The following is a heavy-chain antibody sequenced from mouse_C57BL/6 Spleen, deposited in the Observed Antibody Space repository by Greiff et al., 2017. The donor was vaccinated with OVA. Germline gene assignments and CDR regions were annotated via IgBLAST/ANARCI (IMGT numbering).Heavy chain of an antibody. J-gene: IGHJ3*01. CDR2: FYPGSGSI. Sequence: VQGVESGAELVKPGASVKLSCKASGYTFTEYTIHWVKQRSGQGLEWIGWFYPGSGSIKYNEKFKDKATLTADKSSSTVYMELSRLTSEDSAVYFCARHEEDYYDLAYWGQGTLVTVSA. CDR3: ARHEEDYYDLAY. D-gene: IGHD2-4*01. V-gene: IGHV1-62-2*01. CDR1: GYTFTEYT.